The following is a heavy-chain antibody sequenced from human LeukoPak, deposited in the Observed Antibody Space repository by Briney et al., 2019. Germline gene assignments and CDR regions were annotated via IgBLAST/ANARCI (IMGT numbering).Heavy chain of an antibody. Sequence: GESLKISCNVSGHSLPTYWIAWVRQMPGQGLEWMGVIYLDDSDTKYGPSFQGLVTISVDKSISAAHLQWRSLKASDTAMYYCATSRFGVAPSDYWGQGTLVTVSS. CDR1: GHSLPTYW. V-gene: IGHV5-51*01. J-gene: IGHJ4*02. CDR2: IYLDDSDT. D-gene: IGHD3-3*01. CDR3: ATSRFGVAPSDY.